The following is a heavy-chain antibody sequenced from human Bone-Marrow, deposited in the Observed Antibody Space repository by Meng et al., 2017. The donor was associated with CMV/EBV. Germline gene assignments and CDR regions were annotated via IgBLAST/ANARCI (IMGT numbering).Heavy chain of an antibody. CDR1: GFSFGRYG. J-gene: IGHJ5*02. CDR2: IWYDGSNK. V-gene: IGHV3-33*06. CDR3: AKDSIGWFDP. Sequence: LSCAASGFSFGRYGMPWVRQAPGQWVEWVAVIWYDGSNKYYADSVKGRFTISRDNSKNTLYLQMNSLRAEDTAVYYCAKDSIGWFDPWGQGTLVTVSS. D-gene: IGHD2/OR15-2a*01.